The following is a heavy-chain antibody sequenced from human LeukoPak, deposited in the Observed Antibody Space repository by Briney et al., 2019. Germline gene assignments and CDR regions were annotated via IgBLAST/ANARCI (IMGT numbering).Heavy chain of an antibody. V-gene: IGHV4-34*01. CDR2: INHSGST. D-gene: IGHD3-3*01. CDR1: GGSISSYY. Sequence: PSETLSLTCTVSGGSISSYYWSWIRQPPGKGLEWIGEINHSGSTNYNPSLKSRVTISVDTSKNQFSLKLSSVTAADTAVYYCARRIPFWSGSFDYWGQGTLVTVSS. CDR3: ARRIPFWSGSFDY. J-gene: IGHJ4*02.